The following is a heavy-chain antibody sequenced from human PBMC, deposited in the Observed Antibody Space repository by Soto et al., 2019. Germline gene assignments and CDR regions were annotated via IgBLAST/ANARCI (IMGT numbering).Heavy chain of an antibody. CDR1: GGSISSGDYY. CDR2: IYYSGST. V-gene: IGHV4-30-4*01. J-gene: IGHJ4*01. Sequence: SETLSLTCTVSGGSISSGDYYWSWIRQPPGKGLEWIGYIYYSGSTYYNPSLKSRVTISVDTSKNQFSLKLSSVTAADTAVYYCARAEVVVVPAAMGTYYYFGYWGHGTLV. D-gene: IGHD2-2*01. CDR3: ARAEVVVVPAAMGTYYYFGY.